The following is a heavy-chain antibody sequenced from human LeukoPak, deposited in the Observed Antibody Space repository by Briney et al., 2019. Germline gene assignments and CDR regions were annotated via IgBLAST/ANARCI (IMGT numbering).Heavy chain of an antibody. V-gene: IGHV3-48*01. D-gene: IGHD1-26*01. CDR1: GFTFSSYS. CDR3: ARDPYSGSYGDYYYYYMDV. CDR2: ISSSSSTI. Sequence: GGSLRLSCAASGFTFSSYSTNWVRQAPGKGLEWVSYISSSSSTIYYADSVKGRFTISRDNAKNSLYLQMNSLRAEDTAVYYCARDPYSGSYGDYYYYYMDVWGKGTTVTISS. J-gene: IGHJ6*03.